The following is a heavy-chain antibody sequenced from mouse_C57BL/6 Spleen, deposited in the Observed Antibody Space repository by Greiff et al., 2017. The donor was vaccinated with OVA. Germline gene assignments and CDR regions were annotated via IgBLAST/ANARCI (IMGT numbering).Heavy chain of an antibody. J-gene: IGHJ4*01. V-gene: IGHV2-2*01. CDR2: IWSGGST. Sequence: QVQLKQSGPGLVQPSQSLSITCTVSGFSLTSYGVHWVRQSPGKGLEWLGVIWSGGSTDYNAAFISRLSISKDNSKSQVFFKMNSLQADDTAIYYCARNPLRRGGAMDYWGQGTSVTVSS. D-gene: IGHD2-4*01. CDR1: GFSLTSYG. CDR3: ARNPLRRGGAMDY.